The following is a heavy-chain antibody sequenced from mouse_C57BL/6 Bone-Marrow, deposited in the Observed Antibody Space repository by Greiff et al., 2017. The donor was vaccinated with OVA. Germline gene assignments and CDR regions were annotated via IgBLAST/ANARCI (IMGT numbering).Heavy chain of an antibody. CDR1: GFTFSSYT. J-gene: IGHJ2*01. Sequence: EVKVVESGGGLVKPGGSLKLSCAASGFTFSSYTMSWVRQTPEKRLEWVATISGGGGNTYYPDSVKGRFTISRDNAKNTLYLQMSSLRSEDTALYYCARHNGSSPYYFDYWGQGTTLTVSS. CDR3: ARHNGSSPYYFDY. V-gene: IGHV5-9*01. CDR2: ISGGGGNT. D-gene: IGHD1-1*01.